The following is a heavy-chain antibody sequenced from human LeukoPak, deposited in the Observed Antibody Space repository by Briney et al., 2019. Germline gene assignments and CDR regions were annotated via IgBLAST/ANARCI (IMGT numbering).Heavy chain of an antibody. V-gene: IGHV6-1*01. D-gene: IGHD1-26*01. Sequence: SETLSLTCTVSGGSISSYYWSWIRQSPSRGLEWLGRTYYRSTWYNDYAVSVKSRITINPDTSKNQFSLQLNSVTPEDTAVYYCARDTGSQSWFDPWGQGTLVTVSS. J-gene: IGHJ5*02. CDR2: TYYRSTWYN. CDR1: GGSISSYY. CDR3: ARDTGSQSWFDP.